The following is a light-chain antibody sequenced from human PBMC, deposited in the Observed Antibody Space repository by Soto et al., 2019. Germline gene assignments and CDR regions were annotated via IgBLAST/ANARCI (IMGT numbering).Light chain of an antibody. V-gene: IGKV1-5*03. CDR1: QSISSW. CDR3: QQYKSYPYT. CDR2: KAS. Sequence: DIQMTQSPSTLSASVVDRVTITCRASQSISSWLAWYQQKPGKAPKLLISKASTLESGVPSRFSGSGSGTEFTLTISSLQPDDFATYHCQQYKSYPYTFGQGTKLESK. J-gene: IGKJ2*01.